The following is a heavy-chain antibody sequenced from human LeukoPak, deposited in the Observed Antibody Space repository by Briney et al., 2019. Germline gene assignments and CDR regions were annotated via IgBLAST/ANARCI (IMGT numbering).Heavy chain of an antibody. J-gene: IGHJ6*02. V-gene: IGHV3-74*01. CDR3: ATDYAGNSLWYYYGLGV. Sequence: GGSLRLSCAASGFIFSSYWMHWVRQAPGKGLVWVSRINSDGSSTNYADSVKGRFTISRDNAKNTLYLQMNSLRAEDTAVYYCATDYAGNSLWYYYGLGVWGQGTTVTVSS. CDR2: INSDGSST. CDR1: GFIFSSYW. D-gene: IGHD4-23*01.